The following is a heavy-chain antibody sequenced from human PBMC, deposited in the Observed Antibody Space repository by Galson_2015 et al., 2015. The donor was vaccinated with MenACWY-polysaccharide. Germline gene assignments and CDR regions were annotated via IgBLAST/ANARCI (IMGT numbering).Heavy chain of an antibody. CDR1: GYSFTSYW. J-gene: IGHJ5*02. V-gene: IGHV5-51*01. CDR2: IYPGDSDT. CDR3: ARLYGVPDAMVSDP. Sequence: QSGAEVKKPGESLKISCKGSGYSFTSYWIGWVRQMPGKGLEWMGIIYPGDSDTRYSPSFQAQVTISADKSISTAYLQWSSLKASHPAMSYGARLYGVPDAMVSDPWGQATLVTVSS. D-gene: IGHD2-2*01.